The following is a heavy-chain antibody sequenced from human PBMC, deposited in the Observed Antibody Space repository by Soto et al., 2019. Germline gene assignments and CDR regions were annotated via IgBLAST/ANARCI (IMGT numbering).Heavy chain of an antibody. Sequence: EVQLLESGGGLVQPGGSLRLSCAASGFPFSTYAMTWVRQAPGKGLEWVSAISGSGGSTYYADSVKGRFTISRDKSKSTLFLQMNSLRAEDTAVYYCARGSGFQAGVHGYWGQGILITVSS. V-gene: IGHV3-23*01. CDR2: ISGSGGST. J-gene: IGHJ4*02. CDR1: GFPFSTYA. CDR3: ARGSGFQAGVHGY. D-gene: IGHD6-25*01.